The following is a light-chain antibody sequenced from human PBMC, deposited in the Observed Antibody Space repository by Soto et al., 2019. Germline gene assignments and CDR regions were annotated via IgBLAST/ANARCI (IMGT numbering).Light chain of an antibody. V-gene: IGKV3-20*01. CDR1: QSVSSNY. J-gene: IGKJ1*01. CDR3: QQYGSSLWT. CDR2: GAS. Sequence: EIVLTQSPGTLSLSPGERATLSCRASQSVSSNYLAWYQQKPGQAPRFLIYGASSRASGIPDRFSGSGSGTDFTLTISRLEPEDFALYYCQQYGSSLWTFGQGTKVEIK.